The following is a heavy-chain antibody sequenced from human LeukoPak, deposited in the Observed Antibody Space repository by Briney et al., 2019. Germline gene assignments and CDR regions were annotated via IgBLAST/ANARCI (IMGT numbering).Heavy chain of an antibody. Sequence: PGGSLRLSCAASGFTFSSYSMNWVRQAPGKGLEWVSAISGSGGSTYYADSVKGRFTISRDNSKNTLYLQMNSLRAEDTAVYYCAKDDSSGYYLGSGYNWFDPWGQGTLVTVSS. V-gene: IGHV3-23*01. CDR2: ISGSGGST. J-gene: IGHJ5*02. D-gene: IGHD3-22*01. CDR1: GFTFSSYS. CDR3: AKDDSSGYYLGSGYNWFDP.